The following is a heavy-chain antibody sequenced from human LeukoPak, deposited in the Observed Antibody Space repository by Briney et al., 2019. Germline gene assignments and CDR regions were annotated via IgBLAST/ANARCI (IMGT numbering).Heavy chain of an antibody. V-gene: IGHV1-2*06. CDR1: GYTFINYF. Sequence: ASVKVSCKASGYTFINYFVHWVRQAPGQGLEWMGRINPNSGGTNYAQKFQGRVTMTRDTSINTAYMELSRLRSDDTAVYYCARSNDYGDYSYYYTLDVWGQGTTVTVPS. D-gene: IGHD4-17*01. J-gene: IGHJ6*02. CDR3: ARSNDYGDYSYYYTLDV. CDR2: INPNSGGT.